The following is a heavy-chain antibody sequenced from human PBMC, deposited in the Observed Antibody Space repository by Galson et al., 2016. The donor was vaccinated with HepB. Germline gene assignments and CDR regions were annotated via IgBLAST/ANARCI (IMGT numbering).Heavy chain of an antibody. CDR3: ARGDYSSGEPGY. CDR1: GFTFSGYA. J-gene: IGHJ4*02. Sequence: SLRLPCATSGFTFSGYAMQWVRHVPGRGLEWLSLLSKDGNAKYYADSVQGRFTISRDNSKDTLYLYMSGLRPEDTAVYYGARGDYSSGEPGYWGQGTLVTVSS. CDR2: LSKDGNAK. V-gene: IGHV3-30*19. D-gene: IGHD6-19*01.